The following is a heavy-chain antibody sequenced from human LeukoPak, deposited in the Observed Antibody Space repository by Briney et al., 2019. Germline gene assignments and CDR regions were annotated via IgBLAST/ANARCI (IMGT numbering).Heavy chain of an antibody. V-gene: IGHV3-64*01. CDR2: ISSNGGST. D-gene: IGHD3-10*01. Sequence: GGSLRLSCAASGFTFSSYAMHWVRQAPGKGLEYVSAISSNGGSTYYANSVKGRFTISRDNSKNTLYLQMGSLRSEDTAVYYCARGYYGSGSYYSFDYWGQGTLVTVSS. J-gene: IGHJ4*02. CDR3: ARGYYGSGSYYSFDY. CDR1: GFTFSSYA.